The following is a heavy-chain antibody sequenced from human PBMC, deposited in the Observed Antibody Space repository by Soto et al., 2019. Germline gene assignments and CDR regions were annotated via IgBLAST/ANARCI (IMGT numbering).Heavy chain of an antibody. J-gene: IGHJ4*02. Sequence: EVQLVESGGGLVQPGGSLRLSCTASGFTFSGFWMHWVRQARGKGLVWVSRINDDGSVTNYAESVKGRFTISRDNAKNTLYLPMNSLRVEDTAVSYCVRVKETSGGGAFDYCRQGTLVNVSS. V-gene: IGHV3-74*01. CDR1: GFTFSGFW. CDR3: VRVKETSGGGAFDY. CDR2: INDDGSVT. D-gene: IGHD2-15*01.